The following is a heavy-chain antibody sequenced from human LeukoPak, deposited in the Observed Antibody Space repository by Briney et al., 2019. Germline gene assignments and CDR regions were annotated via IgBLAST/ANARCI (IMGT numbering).Heavy chain of an antibody. CDR3: ARGSYGSGSFY. Sequence: GGSLRLSCAASGFTFSSYAMHWVRQAPGKGLEWVSVIYSGGSTYYADSVKGRFTISRDNSKNTLYLQMNSLRAEDTAVYYCARGSYGSGSFYWGQGTLVTVSS. J-gene: IGHJ4*02. D-gene: IGHD3-10*01. CDR1: GFTFSSYA. CDR2: IYSGGST. V-gene: IGHV3-66*02.